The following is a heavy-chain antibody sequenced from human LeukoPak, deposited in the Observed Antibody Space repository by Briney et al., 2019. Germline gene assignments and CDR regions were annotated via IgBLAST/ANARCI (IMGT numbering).Heavy chain of an antibody. Sequence: GASVKVSCKASEYIFTDYYIHWVRQAPGQGLAWMGGINPNSGGTDYAQRFQGRVTMTRDTSISTAYMEMSSLRSDDTAVYFCARVHYVSGTYAFYYGMDVWGQGTTVTVSS. CDR1: EYIFTDYY. CDR3: ARVHYVSGTYAFYYGMDV. J-gene: IGHJ6*02. D-gene: IGHD3-10*01. V-gene: IGHV1-2*02. CDR2: INPNSGGT.